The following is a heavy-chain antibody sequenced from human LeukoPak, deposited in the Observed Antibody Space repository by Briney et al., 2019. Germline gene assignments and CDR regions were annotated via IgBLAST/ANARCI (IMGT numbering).Heavy chain of an antibody. Sequence: VASVKVSCKASGYTFTSYGISWVRQAPGQGLEWMGWISAYNGNTKYAQKLQGRVTMTTDTSTSTAYMELRSLRSDDTAVYYCARDHPFYDPNDYWGQGTLVTVSS. D-gene: IGHD3-3*01. CDR1: GYTFTSYG. CDR3: ARDHPFYDPNDY. CDR2: ISAYNGNT. V-gene: IGHV1-18*01. J-gene: IGHJ4*02.